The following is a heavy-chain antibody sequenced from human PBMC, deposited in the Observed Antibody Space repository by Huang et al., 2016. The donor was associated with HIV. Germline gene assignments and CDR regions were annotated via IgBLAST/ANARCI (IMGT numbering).Heavy chain of an antibody. D-gene: IGHD2-15*01. CDR1: GYTFTSYA. CDR3: ARWGGYCSGGSCFDY. V-gene: IGHV1-3*01. J-gene: IGHJ4*02. Sequence: QVQLVQSGAEVKKPGASVKVSCKASGYTFTSYAMHWVRQAPGQRLEGMGRINAGNGNTKYSQKFKGRVTVTRDTAASTAYMELSSLRSEDTAVYYWARWGGYCSGGSCFDYWGQGTLVTVSS. CDR2: INAGNGNT.